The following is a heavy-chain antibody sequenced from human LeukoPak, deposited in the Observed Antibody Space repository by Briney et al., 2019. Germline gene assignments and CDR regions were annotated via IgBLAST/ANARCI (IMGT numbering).Heavy chain of an antibody. J-gene: IGHJ4*02. Sequence: PGGSLRLSCAASGFTFSSYGMHWVRQAPGKGLEWVAVIWYDGSNKYYADSVKGRFNISRDNSKNTLYLQMNSLRAEDTAVYYCAKSIESEIYDYGSGSYLDYWGQGTLVTVSS. V-gene: IGHV3-33*06. CDR1: GFTFSSYG. D-gene: IGHD3-10*01. CDR2: IWYDGSNK. CDR3: AKSIESEIYDYGSGSYLDY.